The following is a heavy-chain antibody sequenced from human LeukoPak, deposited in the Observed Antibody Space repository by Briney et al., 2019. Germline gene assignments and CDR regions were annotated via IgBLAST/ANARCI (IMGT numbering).Heavy chain of an antibody. D-gene: IGHD1-26*01. Sequence: SVKVSCKASGGTFSSYAISWVRQAPGQGLEWLGSIIPIFGTANYAQKFQGRVTITTDEYTSTAYMELSSLRSEDTAVYYCARAWGAANYYYYMDVWGKGTTVTVSS. J-gene: IGHJ6*03. CDR1: GGTFSSYA. CDR2: IIPIFGTA. V-gene: IGHV1-69*05. CDR3: ARAWGAANYYYYMDV.